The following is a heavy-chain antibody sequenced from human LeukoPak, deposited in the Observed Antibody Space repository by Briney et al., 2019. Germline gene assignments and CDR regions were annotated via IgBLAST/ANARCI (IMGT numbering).Heavy chain of an antibody. CDR1: GGSFSGYY. D-gene: IGHD3-16*01. V-gene: IGHV4-34*01. Sequence: SETLSLTCAVYGGSFSGYYWSWIRQPPGKGLEWIGEINHSGSTNYNPSLKSRVTISVDTSKNQFSLKLSSVTAADTAVYYCARVCFFWVRPWDFYYYGMDVWGQGTTVTVSS. CDR3: ARVCFFWVRPWDFYYYGMDV. J-gene: IGHJ6*02. CDR2: INHSGST.